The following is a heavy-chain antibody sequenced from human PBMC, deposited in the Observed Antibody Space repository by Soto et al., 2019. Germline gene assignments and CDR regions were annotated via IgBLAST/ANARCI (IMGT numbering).Heavy chain of an antibody. Sequence: GGSLRLSCEASRYTFSFDWMTWVRQAPGKGPEWVANIKQGGSERYYMDSVKGRFTISRDNVKNSLFLQMNSLRAEDTAVYYCASGDHLDYWGQGTRVTVSS. V-gene: IGHV3-7*03. J-gene: IGHJ4*02. CDR1: RYTFSFDW. D-gene: IGHD3-10*01. CDR2: IKQGGSER. CDR3: ASGDHLDY.